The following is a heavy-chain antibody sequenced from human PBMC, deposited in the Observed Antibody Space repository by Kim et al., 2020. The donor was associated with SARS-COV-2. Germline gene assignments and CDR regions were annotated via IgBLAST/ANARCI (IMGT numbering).Heavy chain of an antibody. J-gene: IGHJ4*02. CDR2: YK. D-gene: IGHD6-6*01. V-gene: IGHV6-1*01. Sequence: YKAYAVTVKSRITINPDTTANPFSLQLNSVTPEDTAVYYCARDSVRQFDYWGQGTLVTVSS. CDR3: ARDSVRQFDY.